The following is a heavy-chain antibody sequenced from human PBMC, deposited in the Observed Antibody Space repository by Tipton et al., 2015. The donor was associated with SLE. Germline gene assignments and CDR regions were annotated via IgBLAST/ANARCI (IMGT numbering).Heavy chain of an antibody. CDR1: GGSISSYY. V-gene: IGHV4-59*01. Sequence: GLVKPSETLSLTCTVSGGSISSYYWSWIRQPPGKGLEWIGYIYYSGSTNYNPSLKSRVTISVDTSKNQFSLKLSSVTAADTAVYYCARDLGYSSGWNAFDIWGQGTMVIVSS. CDR3: ARDLGYSSGWNAFDI. J-gene: IGHJ3*02. D-gene: IGHD6-19*01. CDR2: IYYSGST.